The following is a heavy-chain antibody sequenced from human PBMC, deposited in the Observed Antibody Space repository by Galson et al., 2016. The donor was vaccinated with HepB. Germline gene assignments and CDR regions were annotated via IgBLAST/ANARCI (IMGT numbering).Heavy chain of an antibody. CDR1: GFSFSGSA. Sequence: SLRLSCAASGFSFSGSAMHWVRQASGKGLEWVGRIRSKANSYATGYGASVKGRFSISRDDSKNTAYLQMNSLKIEDTGVYYCTRSLERTSIAVRQSFAWFDPWGQGTLVIVSS. CDR3: TRSLERTSIAVRQSFAWFDP. D-gene: IGHD6-6*01. J-gene: IGHJ5*02. CDR2: IRSKANSYAT. V-gene: IGHV3-73*01.